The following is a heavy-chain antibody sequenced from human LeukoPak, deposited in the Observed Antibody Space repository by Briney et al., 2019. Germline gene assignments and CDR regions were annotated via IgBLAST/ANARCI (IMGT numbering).Heavy chain of an antibody. D-gene: IGHD2-15*01. CDR3: ARDGCSGGSCYSNWFDP. CDR2: IIPIFGTA. J-gene: IGHJ5*02. V-gene: IGHV1-69*13. CDR1: GGTFSSYA. Sequence: SVTVSCTASGGTFSSYAISWVRQAPGQGLEWMGGIIPIFGTANYAQKFQGRVTITADESTSTAYMELSSLRSEDTAVYYCARDGCSGGSCYSNWFDPWGQGTLVTVSS.